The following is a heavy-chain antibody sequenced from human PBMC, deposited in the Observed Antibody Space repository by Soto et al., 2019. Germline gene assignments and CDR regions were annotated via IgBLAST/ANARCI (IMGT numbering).Heavy chain of an antibody. CDR2: INPSGGST. D-gene: IGHD6-6*01. V-gene: IGHV1-46*01. CDR1: GYTFSSYY. Sequence: ASVKVSCKASGYTFSSYYVHWVRQAPGQGLEWMGIINPSGGSTSYAQKFQGRVTMASDTSTSTVYMELSSLRSEDTAVYYCARAAMAARPSLADYWGQGTLVTVSS. CDR3: ARAAMAARPSLADY. J-gene: IGHJ4*02.